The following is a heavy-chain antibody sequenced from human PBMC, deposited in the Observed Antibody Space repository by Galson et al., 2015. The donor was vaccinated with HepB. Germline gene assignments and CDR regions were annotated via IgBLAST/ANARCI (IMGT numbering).Heavy chain of an antibody. D-gene: IGHD5-24*01. CDR1: GYIFTRYT. Sequence: SVKASCKASGYIFTRYTISWVRQAPGQGLEWMGWISAHNGNTDFVQKSQGRVTMTTDTSTSTAYLDLRSLRSGDTAVYYCARGGMATIGGPTFDYWGQGTLVTVSS. V-gene: IGHV1-18*01. CDR3: ARGGMATIGGPTFDY. CDR2: ISAHNGNT. J-gene: IGHJ4*02.